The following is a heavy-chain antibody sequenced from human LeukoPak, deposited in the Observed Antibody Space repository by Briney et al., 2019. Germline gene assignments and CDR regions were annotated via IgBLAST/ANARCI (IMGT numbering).Heavy chain of an antibody. CDR2: GRESGGT. CDR1: GGTLNGHY. J-gene: IGHJ5*02. V-gene: IGHV4-34*08. CDR3: AKNGQSGFSFDP. D-gene: IGHD3-3*01. Sequence: PSETLSLTCAVYGGTLNGHYWSWIRQPPGKGLEWIGEGRESGGTKFNLSLKSRVTISADTSKNHFSLKLNSVTAGDTAVYYCAKNGQSGFSFDPWGQGTLVTVSS.